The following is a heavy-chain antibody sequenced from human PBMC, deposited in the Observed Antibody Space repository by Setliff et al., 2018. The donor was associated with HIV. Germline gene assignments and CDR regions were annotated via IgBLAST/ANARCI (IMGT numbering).Heavy chain of an antibody. D-gene: IGHD6-19*01. CDR2: INEGGSVR. V-gene: IGHV3-7*01. J-gene: IGHJ4*02. CDR3: MSEYKSGC. Sequence: GGSLRLSCAASGFTLSRYWMSWVRQAPGKGLEWVANINEGGSVRFYVDSVKGRFTISRDNAENSLSLQMNSLRAEDTALYYCMSEYKSGCWGQGTLVTVSS. CDR1: GFTLSRYW.